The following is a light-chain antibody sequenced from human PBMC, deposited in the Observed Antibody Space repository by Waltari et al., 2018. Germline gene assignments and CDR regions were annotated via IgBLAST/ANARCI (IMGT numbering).Light chain of an antibody. J-gene: IGKJ4*02. CDR3: QQYDNDTPLT. V-gene: IGKV1-5*03. CDR2: KAS. Sequence: DIQMTQSPSTLSASVGDRVTITCWASQSISSWLAWSQQKPGTAPKLLISKASTLQSGVPSKFSGSESGTECSLTSSSLQPDDFATYYCQQYDNDTPLTFGGGTKVEIK. CDR1: QSISSW.